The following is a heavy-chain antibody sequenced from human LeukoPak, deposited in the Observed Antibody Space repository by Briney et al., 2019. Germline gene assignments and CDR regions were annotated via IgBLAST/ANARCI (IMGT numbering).Heavy chain of an antibody. V-gene: IGHV3-7*04. J-gene: IGHJ4*02. CDR3: ARGYSGYEFGY. Sequence: GGSLRLSCAGSGFMFSNYWMTWVRQAPGKGLEWVANIKEDGSEEYYVDSVKGRFTISRDNARKSLYLQMNSLRVEDTAVYYCARGYSGYEFGYWGQGTLVTVSS. D-gene: IGHD5-12*01. CDR1: GFMFSNYW. CDR2: IKEDGSEE.